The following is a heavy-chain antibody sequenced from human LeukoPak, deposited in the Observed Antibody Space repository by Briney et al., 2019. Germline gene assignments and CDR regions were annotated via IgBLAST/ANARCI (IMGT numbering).Heavy chain of an antibody. CDR1: GYSISSGYY. V-gene: IGHV4-38-2*01. D-gene: IGHD2-21*01. J-gene: IGHJ5*02. CDR2: IYHSGST. Sequence: SETLSLTCVASGYSISSGYYWGWIRQPPGKGLEWIGSIYHSGSTYYNPSLKSRVTILVDTSKNQFSLKLRSVTAADTAVYYCARLCGGECYPRLDPWGQGTQVTVSS. CDR3: ARLCGGECYPRLDP.